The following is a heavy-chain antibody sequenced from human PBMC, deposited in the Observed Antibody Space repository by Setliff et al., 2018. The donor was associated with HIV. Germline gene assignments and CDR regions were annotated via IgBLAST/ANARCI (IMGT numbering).Heavy chain of an antibody. CDR2: IYHSGST. CDR3: ARSITMIIVAPGAFDI. V-gene: IGHV4-4*02. CDR1: GGYISSSNW. Sequence: SSETLSLTCAVSGGYISSSNWWSWVRQPPGKGLEWIGEIYHSGSTKYNPSLKSRVTISVDKSKNQFSLKLSSVTAADTAVYYCARSITMIIVAPGAFDIWGQGTMVTVSS. J-gene: IGHJ3*02. D-gene: IGHD3-22*01.